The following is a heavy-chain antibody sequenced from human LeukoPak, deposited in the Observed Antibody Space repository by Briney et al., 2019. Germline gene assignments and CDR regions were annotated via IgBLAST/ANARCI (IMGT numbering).Heavy chain of an antibody. J-gene: IGHJ4*02. CDR1: GYTFTSYG. Sequence: ASVKVSCKASGYTFTSYGISWVRQAPGQGLEWMGWISAYNGNKNYAQKLQGRVTMTTDTSTSTAYMELRSLRSDDTAVYYCARGEEVSYYDFWSGYGNFDYWGQGTLVTVSS. CDR2: ISAYNGNK. CDR3: ARGEEVSYYDFWSGYGNFDY. V-gene: IGHV1-18*01. D-gene: IGHD3-3*01.